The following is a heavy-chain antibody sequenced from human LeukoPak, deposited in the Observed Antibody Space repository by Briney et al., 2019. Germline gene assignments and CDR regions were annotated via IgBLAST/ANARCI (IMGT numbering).Heavy chain of an antibody. Sequence: GGSLRLSCAASGFTFSSYAMSWVRQAPGKGLEWVSSIGTSSSSIYYADSVSGRFTISRDNAKNSLYLQMNSLRAEDTAVYYCAKVSETYWYFDLWGRGTLVTVSS. CDR3: AKVSETYWYFDL. V-gene: IGHV3-21*06. CDR1: GFTFSSYA. J-gene: IGHJ2*01. CDR2: IGTSSSSI.